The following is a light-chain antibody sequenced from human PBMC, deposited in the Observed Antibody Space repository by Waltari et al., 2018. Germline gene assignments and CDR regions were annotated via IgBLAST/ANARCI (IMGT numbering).Light chain of an antibody. CDR3: MQGIHWPPT. Sequence: DVVMTQSPLSLPVTLGQPASIPCRSSQSLVYIDGSTYLNWFQQRPGQSPRRLIYKVSKRDSGVPDRFSGSGSGTHFTLTISRVEAEDVGVYYCMQGIHWPPTFGQGTKVEIK. CDR2: KVS. J-gene: IGKJ1*01. V-gene: IGKV2-30*01. CDR1: QSLVYIDGSTY.